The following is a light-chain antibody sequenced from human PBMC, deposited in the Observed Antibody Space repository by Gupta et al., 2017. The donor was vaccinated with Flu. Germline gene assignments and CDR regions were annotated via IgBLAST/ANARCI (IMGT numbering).Light chain of an antibody. CDR1: QSLVHSDGNTY. Sequence: DVVMTQSPLSLPVTLGQPASISCRSSQSLVHSDGNTYLNWFHQRPGQSPRRLLYKVSIRDSGVPDRFIGSGSGTDFTLKISRVEADDVGVYFCMQGTYWPPWTFGQGTKVEIK. V-gene: IGKV2-30*02. J-gene: IGKJ1*01. CDR3: MQGTYWPPWT. CDR2: KVS.